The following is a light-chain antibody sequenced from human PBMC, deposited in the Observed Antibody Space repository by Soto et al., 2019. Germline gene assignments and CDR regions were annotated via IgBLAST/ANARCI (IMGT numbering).Light chain of an antibody. Sequence: QSVLTQPPSASGTPGQRVTISCSGSSSNTGSNYVYWYQQLPGTAPKLLIDTNNQRPSGVPDRFSGSKSGTSASLAISGLRSEDEANYYCAAWDDSLSGRVFGGGTNLTVL. CDR3: AAWDDSLSGRV. V-gene: IGLV1-47*01. CDR1: SSNTGSNY. CDR2: TNN. J-gene: IGLJ2*01.